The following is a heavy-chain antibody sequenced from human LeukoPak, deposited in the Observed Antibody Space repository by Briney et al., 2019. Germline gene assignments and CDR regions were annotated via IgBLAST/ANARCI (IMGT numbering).Heavy chain of an antibody. CDR3: ARRCRSTSCYHD. Sequence: SETLSLTCSVSGGSISGSGYYWAWIRQPPGKGLEWIGNIYDSGNTYYNPSLKSRVTITVDTSKNQFSLELNSVTAADTAVYFCARRCRSTSCYHDWGQGTLVTVSS. CDR1: GGSISGSGYY. V-gene: IGHV4-39*01. D-gene: IGHD2-2*01. J-gene: IGHJ4*02. CDR2: IYDSGNT.